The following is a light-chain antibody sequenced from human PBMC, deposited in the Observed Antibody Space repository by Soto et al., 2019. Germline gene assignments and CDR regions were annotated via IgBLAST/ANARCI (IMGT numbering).Light chain of an antibody. J-gene: IGKJ4*01. Sequence: AIQLTQSPSSLSASVGDRVTITCRASQDISTALAWYQQKPGKPPKVLIYGASTLENGVPSRFIGSGSGTDFTLTISSLLPEDFATYFCQQSHTPPLTFGGGTKVEIK. CDR1: QDISTA. CDR3: QQSHTPPLT. CDR2: GAS. V-gene: IGKV1-13*02.